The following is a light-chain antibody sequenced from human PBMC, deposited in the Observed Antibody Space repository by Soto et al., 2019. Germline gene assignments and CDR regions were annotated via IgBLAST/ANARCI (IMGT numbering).Light chain of an antibody. V-gene: IGKV1-5*01. CDR1: QRMTSW. Sequence: DIHLTQSPSTLSASVVDIVTITFRASQRMTSWLAWYQQKPGKAPKVLIYDASSLESGVPSRFSGSESGTEFTLTISSLQPDDIATYYCQQYPENSGTFGQGTKVDI. CDR2: DAS. J-gene: IGKJ1*01. CDR3: QQYPENSGT.